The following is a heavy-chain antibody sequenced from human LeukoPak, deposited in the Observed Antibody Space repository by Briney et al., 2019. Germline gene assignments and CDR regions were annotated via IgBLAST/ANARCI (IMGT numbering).Heavy chain of an antibody. V-gene: IGHV1-2*02. J-gene: IGHJ5*02. CDR2: INPNRGGT. D-gene: IGHD6-6*01. CDR1: GYIFTGYY. Sequence: ASVKVSFTASGYIFTGYYMHWVRQAPGQGLEWMGWINPNRGGTNYAQKFQGRVTMTRDTSISTAYMELSRLRSDDTAVYYCARDLPGSSPSNGIWFDPWGQGTLVTVSS. CDR3: ARDLPGSSPSNGIWFDP.